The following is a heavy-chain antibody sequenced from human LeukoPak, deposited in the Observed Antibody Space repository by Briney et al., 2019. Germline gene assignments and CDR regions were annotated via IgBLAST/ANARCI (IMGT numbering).Heavy chain of an antibody. Sequence: PGGSLRLSCAASGFTFDDYAMHWVRHAPGKGLEWVSGICWNSGSIGYADSVKGRFTISRDNAKDSLYLQMNSLRAEDTALYYCAKDGYSSSFSPPSFDPWGQGTLGTVSA. V-gene: IGHV3-9*01. CDR2: ICWNSGSI. D-gene: IGHD6-6*01. CDR1: GFTFDDYA. J-gene: IGHJ5*02. CDR3: AKDGYSSSFSPPSFDP.